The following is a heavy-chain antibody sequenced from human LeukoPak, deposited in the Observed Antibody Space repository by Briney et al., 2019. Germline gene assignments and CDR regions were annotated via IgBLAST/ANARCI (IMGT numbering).Heavy chain of an antibody. J-gene: IGHJ4*02. V-gene: IGHV3-66*01. CDR2: IYSGGST. CDR1: GFTVSSNY. CDR3: AKSIAVAGGSDY. D-gene: IGHD6-19*01. Sequence: PGGSLRLSCAASGFTVSSNYMSWVRQAPGKGLERVSVIYSGGSTYYADSVKGRFTISRDNSKNTLYLQMNSLRAEDTAVYYCAKSIAVAGGSDYWSQGTLVTVSS.